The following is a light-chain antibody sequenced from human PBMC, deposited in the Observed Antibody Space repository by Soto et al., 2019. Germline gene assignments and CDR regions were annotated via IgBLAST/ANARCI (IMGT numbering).Light chain of an antibody. V-gene: IGKV1-5*03. J-gene: IGKJ1*01. Sequence: DIQRTQSPSTLSGSVGYRFTITCRASQTISSWLAWYQQKPGKAPKLLIYKASTLKSGVPSRFSGSGSGTEFTLTISSLQPDDFATYYCQHYNSYSEAFGQGTKVDIK. CDR1: QTISSW. CDR2: KAS. CDR3: QHYNSYSEA.